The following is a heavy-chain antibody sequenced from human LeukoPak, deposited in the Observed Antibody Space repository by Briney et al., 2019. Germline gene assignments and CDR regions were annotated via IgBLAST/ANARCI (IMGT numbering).Heavy chain of an antibody. CDR1: GFTFSSYA. J-gene: IGHJ6*02. V-gene: IGHV3-23*01. CDR3: AKLTSIAARPSYYYYGMDV. CDR2: ISGSGGST. Sequence: GRSLRLSCAASGFTFSSYAMSWVRQAPGKGLEWVSAISGSGGSTYYADSVKGRFTISRDNSKNTLYLQMNSLRAEDTAVYYCAKLTSIAARPSYYYYGMDVWGQGTTVTVSS. D-gene: IGHD6-6*01.